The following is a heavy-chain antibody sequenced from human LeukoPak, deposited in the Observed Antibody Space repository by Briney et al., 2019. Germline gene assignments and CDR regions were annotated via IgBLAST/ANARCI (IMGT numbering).Heavy chain of an antibody. CDR1: GVSISSYY. CDR3: AREKAYSSSVDAFDI. J-gene: IGHJ3*02. Sequence: PSETLSLTCSVSGVSISSYYWSWVRQPAGKGLEWIGRVYSSGSTNYNPSLMSRVTMSVDTSKNQFSLKLNSVTAADTAVYYCAREKAYSSSVDAFDIWGQGTMVTVSS. D-gene: IGHD6-13*01. V-gene: IGHV4-4*07. CDR2: VYSSGST.